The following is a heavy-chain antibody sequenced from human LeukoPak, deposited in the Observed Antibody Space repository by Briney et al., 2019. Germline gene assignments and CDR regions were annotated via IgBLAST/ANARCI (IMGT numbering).Heavy chain of an antibody. CDR2: IYHSGST. Sequence: PSETLSLTCTVSGYSISSGYYWGWIRQPPGKGLEWIGSIYHSGSTYYNPSLKSRVTISVDTSKNQFSLKLSSVTAADTAVYYCARIGGGITGPLDYWGQGTLVTVSS. D-gene: IGHD1-20*01. V-gene: IGHV4-38-2*02. CDR1: GYSISSGYY. CDR3: ARIGGGITGPLDY. J-gene: IGHJ4*02.